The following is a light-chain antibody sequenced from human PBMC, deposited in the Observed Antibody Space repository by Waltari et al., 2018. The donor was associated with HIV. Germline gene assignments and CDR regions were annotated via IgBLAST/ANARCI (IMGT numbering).Light chain of an antibody. CDR2: RNN. V-gene: IGLV1-47*01. Sequence: QSELTQPPSASGPSGPRATISCSGSSSNIGSNNGYWYQQVPGKAPKLLIYRNNQRPSGIPERFSGSKSGTTASLAISGLRSDDEADYYCAAWDGSRSVVLFGGGTKLTVL. CDR1: SSNIGSNN. J-gene: IGLJ3*02. CDR3: AAWDGSRSVVL.